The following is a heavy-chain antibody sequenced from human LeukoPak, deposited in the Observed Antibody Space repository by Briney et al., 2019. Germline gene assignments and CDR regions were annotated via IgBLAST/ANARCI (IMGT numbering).Heavy chain of an antibody. CDR3: ARARDGYNYGFDY. Sequence: SVKVSCKASGGTFSSYGISWVRHAPGQGLEWMGGIIPFFGTANYAQEFQGRVTITADESTSTAYMELSSLRSEDTAVYYCARARDGYNYGFDYWGQGTLVTVSS. D-gene: IGHD5-24*01. J-gene: IGHJ4*02. CDR1: GGTFSSYG. CDR2: IIPFFGTA. V-gene: IGHV1-69*01.